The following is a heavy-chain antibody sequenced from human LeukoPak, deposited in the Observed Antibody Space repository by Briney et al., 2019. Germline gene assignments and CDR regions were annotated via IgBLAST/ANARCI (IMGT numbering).Heavy chain of an antibody. CDR3: ARDPSTSCYWCPPCTAGSYFAFDI. CDR2: INPNSGGT. D-gene: IGHD2-2*01. V-gene: IGHV1-2*02. CDR1: GYTFTGYY. J-gene: IGHJ3*02. Sequence: ASVKVSCKASGYTFTGYYMHWVRQAPGQGLEWMGWINPNSGGTNYAQKFQGRVTMTTDTSTSTAYMELRSLRSDDTAVYYCARDPSTSCYWCPPCTAGSYFAFDIWGQGTMVTVSS.